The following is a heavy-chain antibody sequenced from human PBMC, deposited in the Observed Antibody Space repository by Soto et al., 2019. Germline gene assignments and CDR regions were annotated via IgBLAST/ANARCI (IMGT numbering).Heavy chain of an antibody. CDR3: ARPIAAAGIYYFDY. CDR1: GGSISSSSYY. V-gene: IGHV4-39*01. CDR2: IYYSGST. Sequence: QLQLQESGPGLVKPSETLSLTCTVSGGSISSSSYYWGWIRQPPGKGLEWIGSIYYSGSTYYNPSLKIRVTISVDTSKNQFSLKLRSVTAADTAVYYCARPIAAAGIYYFDYWGQGTLVTVSS. D-gene: IGHD6-13*01. J-gene: IGHJ4*02.